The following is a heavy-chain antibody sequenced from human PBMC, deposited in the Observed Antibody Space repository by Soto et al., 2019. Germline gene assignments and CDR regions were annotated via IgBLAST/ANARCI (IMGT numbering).Heavy chain of an antibody. V-gene: IGHV1-69*13. D-gene: IGHD2-2*01. CDR3: ARCGSTSCHPYYYYGMDV. J-gene: IGHJ6*02. CDR2: IIPIFGTA. CDR1: GGTFSSYA. Sequence: SVKVSCKASGGTFSSYAISWVRQAPGQGLEWMGGIIPIFGTANYAQKFQGRVTITADESTSTAYMELSSLRSEDTAVYYCARCGSTSCHPYYYYGMDVWGQGTTVTVSS.